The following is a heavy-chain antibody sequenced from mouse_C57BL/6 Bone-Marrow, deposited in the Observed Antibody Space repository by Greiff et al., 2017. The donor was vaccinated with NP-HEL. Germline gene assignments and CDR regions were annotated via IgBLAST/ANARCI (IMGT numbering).Heavy chain of an antibody. D-gene: IGHD5-1*01. CDR1: GYTFTSYW. CDR2: IHPSDSDT. Sequence: QVQLQQPGAELVKPGASVKVSCKASGYTFTSYWMHWVKQRPGQGLEWIGRIHPSDSDTNYNQKFKGKATLTVDKSSNTAYLQLSSLTSEDTAVYYCTYLWWYFDVWGTGTTVTVSS. CDR3: TYLWWYFDV. J-gene: IGHJ1*03. V-gene: IGHV1-74*01.